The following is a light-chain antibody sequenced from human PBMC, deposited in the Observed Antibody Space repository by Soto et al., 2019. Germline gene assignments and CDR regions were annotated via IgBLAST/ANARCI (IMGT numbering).Light chain of an antibody. Sequence: EIVMTQSPATLSVSPGERATLSCRASQSIGRNLAWYQHKPGQAPRLLIYGASTGTTEIPTRFSASGSGTEFILTISSLQSEDFAVYYCQQYNNWPRSFGQGTKVEV. CDR1: QSIGRN. J-gene: IGKJ1*01. CDR2: GAS. V-gene: IGKV3-15*01. CDR3: QQYNNWPRS.